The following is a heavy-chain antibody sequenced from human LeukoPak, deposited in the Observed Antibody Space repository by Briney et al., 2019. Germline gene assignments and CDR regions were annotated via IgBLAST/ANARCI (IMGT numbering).Heavy chain of an antibody. CDR1: GFTFSSHW. V-gene: IGHV3-7*03. D-gene: IGHD6-19*01. CDR2: IKEDGSEK. Sequence: GGSLRLSCAASGFTFSSHWMSWVRQAPGKGLEWVANIKEDGSEKYYVDSVKGRFTISRDNAKNSLYLQMNSLRAEDTAVYYCARGGLVPNIFPYYFDSWGQRTLVTVSS. CDR3: ARGGLVPNIFPYYFDS. J-gene: IGHJ4*02.